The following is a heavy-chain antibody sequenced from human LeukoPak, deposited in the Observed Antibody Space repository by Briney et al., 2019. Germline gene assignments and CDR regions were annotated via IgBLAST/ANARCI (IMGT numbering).Heavy chain of an antibody. CDR1: GGSFSGYY. V-gene: IGHV4-34*01. CDR3: ARGRMVRGVSYMDV. CDR2: INHSGST. Sequence: SETLSLTCAVYGGSFSGYYWSWIRQPPGKGLEWIGEINHSGSTNYNPSLKSRVTISVDTSKNQFSLKLSSVTAADTVVYYCARGRMVRGVSYMDVWGKGTTVTVSS. D-gene: IGHD3-10*01. J-gene: IGHJ6*03.